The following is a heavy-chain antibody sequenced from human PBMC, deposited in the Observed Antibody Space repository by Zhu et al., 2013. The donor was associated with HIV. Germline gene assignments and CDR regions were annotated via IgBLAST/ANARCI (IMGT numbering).Heavy chain of an antibody. J-gene: IGHJ4*02. V-gene: IGHV1-2*02. CDR2: IKPDSGFT. CDR1: GYTFTGYY. Sequence: QVQLVQSGSEVKKAGASVKVSCKASGYTFTGYYIHWVRQAPGQGLEWMGWIKPDSGFTNYAQMFQGRITLTRDVSLSTIFMELASLTSDDTAVYYCARDHDWGADFWGQGTLVTVSS. CDR3: ARDHDWGADF. D-gene: IGHD7-27*01.